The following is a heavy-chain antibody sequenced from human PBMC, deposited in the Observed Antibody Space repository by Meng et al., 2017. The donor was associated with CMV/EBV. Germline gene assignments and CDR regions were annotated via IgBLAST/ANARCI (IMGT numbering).Heavy chain of an antibody. CDR1: GYSFTSYW. Sequence: GGSLRPSCKGSGYSFTSYWIGWVRQMPGKGLEWMGIIYPGDSDTRYSPSFQGQVTISADKSISTAYLQWSSLKASDTAMYYCAGTWEPYAFDIWGQGTMVTVSS. J-gene: IGHJ3*02. CDR2: IYPGDSDT. CDR3: AGTWEPYAFDI. V-gene: IGHV5-51*01. D-gene: IGHD1-26*01.